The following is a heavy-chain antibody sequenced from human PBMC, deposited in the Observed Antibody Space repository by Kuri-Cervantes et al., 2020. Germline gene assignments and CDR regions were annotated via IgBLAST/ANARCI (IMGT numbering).Heavy chain of an antibody. Sequence: GGSLRLSCAASGFTVSSNYMSWVRQAPGKGLEWVSIIYSGGSTYYADSVKGRFTISRHNSKNTLYLQMNSLRAEDTAVYYCARDLRDYYDSSGPSGFDPWGQGTLVTVSS. CDR2: IYSGGST. D-gene: IGHD3-22*01. J-gene: IGHJ5*02. V-gene: IGHV3-53*04. CDR3: ARDLRDYYDSSGPSGFDP. CDR1: GFTVSSNY.